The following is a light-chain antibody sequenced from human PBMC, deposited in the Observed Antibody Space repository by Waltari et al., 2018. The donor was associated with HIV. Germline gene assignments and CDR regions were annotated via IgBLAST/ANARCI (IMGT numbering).Light chain of an antibody. CDR3: QTWDSSTVI. CDR2: HDN. CDR1: TLGNGY. V-gene: IGLV3-1*01. J-gene: IGLJ2*01. Sequence: SYELTQPPSLSVSPGQTATIPRYGDTLGNGYVSWYQQRPGQSPILVIYHDNKRPSGRPERFSGSNSGSSATLTISGTQALDEADYFCQTWDSSTVIFGGGTKLTVL.